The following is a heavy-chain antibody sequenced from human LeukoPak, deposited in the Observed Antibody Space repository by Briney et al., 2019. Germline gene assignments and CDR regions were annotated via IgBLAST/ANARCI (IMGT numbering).Heavy chain of an antibody. J-gene: IGHJ4*02. CDR1: VYTFTGYY. V-gene: IGHV1-2*02. D-gene: IGHD2-15*01. Sequence: GASVKVSCKASVYTFTGYYMHWVRQAPGQGLEWMGWINPNSGGTNYAQKFQGRVTMTRDTSISTAYMELSRLRSDDTAVYYCARGRTYCSGGSCYLGWGQGTLVTVSS. CDR3: ARGRTYCSGGSCYLG. CDR2: INPNSGGT.